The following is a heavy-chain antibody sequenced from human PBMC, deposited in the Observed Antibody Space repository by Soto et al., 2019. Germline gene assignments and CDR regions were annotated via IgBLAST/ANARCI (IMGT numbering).Heavy chain of an antibody. D-gene: IGHD2-21*02. V-gene: IGHV3-23*01. Sequence: GSLRLSCAASGVAASGFTFSNYAVTWVRQAPGEGLEWVSAISGNGYKTYYADSVKGRFTISRDNSKNTLYLQMSNLRAEDTAVYYCAQLGTVPPYYGMDVWGQGTTVTVSS. CDR2: ISGNGYKT. CDR3: AQLGTVPPYYGMDV. J-gene: IGHJ6*02. CDR1: GFTFSNYA.